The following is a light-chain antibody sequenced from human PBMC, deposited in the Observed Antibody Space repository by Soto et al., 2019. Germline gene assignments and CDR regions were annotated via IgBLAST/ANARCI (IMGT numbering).Light chain of an antibody. CDR1: QSVSSN. Sequence: EIVMTQSPATLSVSPGERATLSCRASQSVSSNLAWYQQKPGQAPRILIYGASTRATGIPARFSGSGSGTEFTLTITSLQTEDFAVYYCQQYSNRPPRTFGQGTKVEIK. J-gene: IGKJ1*01. V-gene: IGKV3D-15*01. CDR3: QQYSNRPPRT. CDR2: GAS.